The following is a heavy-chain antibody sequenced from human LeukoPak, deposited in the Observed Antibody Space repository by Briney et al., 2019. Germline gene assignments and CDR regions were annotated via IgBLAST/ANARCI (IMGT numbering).Heavy chain of an antibody. CDR1: GFTFNSYA. V-gene: IGHV3-23*01. CDR3: AKDEAWGRYKD. CDR2: ISGNGGST. Sequence: GGSLRLSCAASGFTFNSYAMSWVRQAPGKGLEWVSAISGNGGSTYHADSVKGRFTISRDNSKNTLYLQMNSLIAEDTAVYYCAKDEAWGRYKDWGQGTVVTVSS. D-gene: IGHD3-16*01. J-gene: IGHJ1*01.